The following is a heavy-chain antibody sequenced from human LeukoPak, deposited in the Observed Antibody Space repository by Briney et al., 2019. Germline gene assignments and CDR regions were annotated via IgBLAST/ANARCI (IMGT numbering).Heavy chain of an antibody. Sequence: SETLSLTCTVSGYSISSGYYWGWIRPPPGKGLEWIGSIYHSGSTYYNPSLKSRVTISVDTSKNQFSLKLSSVTAADTAVYYCARGGVVVVIMPSAWGQGTLVTVSS. CDR2: IYHSGST. V-gene: IGHV4-38-2*02. CDR1: GYSISSGYY. J-gene: IGHJ5*02. CDR3: ARGGVVVVIMPSA. D-gene: IGHD3-22*01.